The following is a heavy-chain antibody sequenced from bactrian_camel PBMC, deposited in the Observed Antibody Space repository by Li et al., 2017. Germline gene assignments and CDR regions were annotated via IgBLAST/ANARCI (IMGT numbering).Heavy chain of an antibody. CDR2: IDSDAYV. J-gene: IGHJ4*01. D-gene: IGHD3*01. CDR1: GYTYSGFC. Sequence: HVQLVESGGGPVQAGGSLRLSCVTSGYTYSGFCMGWFRQAPEKERERVATIDSDAYVEYADSVKGRFTISQDPAKKTLYLEMNSLKPEDSAMYYCARSSGRYCLLKLRDFIIRGQGTQVTVS. V-gene: IGHV3S6*01. CDR3: ARSSGRYCLLKLRDFII.